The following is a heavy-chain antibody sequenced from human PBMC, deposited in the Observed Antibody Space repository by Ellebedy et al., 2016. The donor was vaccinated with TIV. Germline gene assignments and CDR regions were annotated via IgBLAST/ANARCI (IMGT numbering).Heavy chain of an antibody. D-gene: IGHD2-15*01. CDR2: IWSDGSLK. J-gene: IGHJ6*02. CDR3: AREVVGGQGDMDV. V-gene: IGHV3-33*08. Sequence: PGGSLRLSCAASGFTFSSYAMHWVRQAPGKGLEWVAVIWSDGSLKYYADSVKGRFTLSRDNSKNTLYLQMNSLRAEETAVYYCAREVVGGQGDMDVWGQGTTVTVSS. CDR1: GFTFSSYA.